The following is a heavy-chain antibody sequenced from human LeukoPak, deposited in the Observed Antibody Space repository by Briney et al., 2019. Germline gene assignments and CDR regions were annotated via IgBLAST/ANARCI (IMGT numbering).Heavy chain of an antibody. CDR2: MKEDGSEE. CDR1: GFTFSNYW. J-gene: IGHJ3*02. CDR3: ARRGYSFGFDI. V-gene: IGHV3-7*01. D-gene: IGHD5-18*01. Sequence: GGSLRLSCAASGFTFSNYWMSWVRQAPGKGLEWVASMKEDGSEEYYVASVKGRITISRDNARKSLYLQMNSLRVEDTALYYCARRGYSFGFDIRGQGTMVTVSS.